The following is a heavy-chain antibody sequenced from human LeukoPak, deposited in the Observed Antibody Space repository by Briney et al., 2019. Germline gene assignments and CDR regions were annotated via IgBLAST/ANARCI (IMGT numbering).Heavy chain of an antibody. Sequence: PSETLSLRCTVSGGSITSDNSYWGWIRQPPGKGLEWVGSVSYSGTSYCNPSLKSRVTMSVDTSKNQFSLNLNSVTAADTAVYYCARQRRNECTSPSCHIDHWGQGALVTVSS. J-gene: IGHJ4*02. V-gene: IGHV4-39*01. CDR3: ARQRRNECTSPSCHIDH. CDR1: GGSITSDNSY. CDR2: VSYSGTS. D-gene: IGHD2-2*02.